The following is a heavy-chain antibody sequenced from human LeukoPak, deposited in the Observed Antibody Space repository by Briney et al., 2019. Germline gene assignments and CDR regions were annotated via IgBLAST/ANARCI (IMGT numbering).Heavy chain of an antibody. CDR2: ISRTSTFT. CDR1: GFTFSDYY. J-gene: IGHJ4*02. Sequence: PGGSLRLSCAASGFTFSDYYMSWVRQAPGKGLEWVSYISRTSTFTNYADSVKGRFTISRNNAENSPYLQMNSLRAEDTAVYFCVRVGLDYGDYVDYWGQGSLVTVSS. V-gene: IGHV3-11*05. CDR3: VRVGLDYGDYVDY. D-gene: IGHD4-17*01.